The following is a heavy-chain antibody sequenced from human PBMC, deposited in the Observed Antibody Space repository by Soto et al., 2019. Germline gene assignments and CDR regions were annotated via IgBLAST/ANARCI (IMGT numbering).Heavy chain of an antibody. CDR2: VHHFGYT. V-gene: IGHV4-4*02. D-gene: IGHD5-12*01. J-gene: IGHJ4*02. CDR3: TKNSAYALDY. Sequence: SETLSLTCDVSGRSVSNDNWWSWVRQSPGEGLEWIGEVHHFGYTSYNPSFKSRVTMSVDTSKNQFFLKLNSVTAADTAVYYCTKNSAYALDYWGQGILVTVS. CDR1: GRSVSNDNW.